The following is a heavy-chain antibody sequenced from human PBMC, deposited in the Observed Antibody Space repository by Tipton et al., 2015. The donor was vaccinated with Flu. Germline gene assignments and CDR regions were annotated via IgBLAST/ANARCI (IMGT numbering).Heavy chain of an antibody. V-gene: IGHV3-30*02. D-gene: IGHD6-13*01. J-gene: IGHJ4*02. CDR2: IRSDGITR. Sequence: SLRLSCVVSGFSFNNYGMHWVRQAPGKGLEYMAFIRSDGITRFYADSVKGRFTISRDNSKNTLYLQMNSLRAEDTAVYYCAKGQQLANGEFDYWGQGTLVTVSS. CDR1: GFSFNNYG. CDR3: AKGQQLANGEFDY.